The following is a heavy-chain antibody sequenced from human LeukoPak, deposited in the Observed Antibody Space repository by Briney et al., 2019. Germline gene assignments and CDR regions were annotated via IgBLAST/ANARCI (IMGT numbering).Heavy chain of an antibody. CDR2: IYYTGTT. J-gene: IGHJ4*02. Sequence: PSETLSLTCTVSGDSISSYYWNWIRQSPGKGLEWIGFIYYTGTTNYNPSLKSRVTISVDTSKNQFSLKLSSVTAADTAVYYCARAGANGIEAAGSLRYWGQGTLVTVSS. CDR3: ARAGANGIEAAGSLRY. D-gene: IGHD6-13*01. CDR1: GDSISSYY. V-gene: IGHV4-59*01.